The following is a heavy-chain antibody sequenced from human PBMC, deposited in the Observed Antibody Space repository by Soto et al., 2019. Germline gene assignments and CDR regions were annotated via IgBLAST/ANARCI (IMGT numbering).Heavy chain of an antibody. Sequence: ASVKVSCKASGYTFTSYAMHWVRQAPGQRLEWMGWINAGNGNTKYSQKFQGRVTITRDTSASTAYMELSSLRSEDTAVYYCARAVAGPGGSFYYYYGMAVWGQGTTVTVSS. CDR2: INAGNGNT. CDR3: ARAVAGPGGSFYYYYGMAV. CDR1: GYTFTSYA. D-gene: IGHD6-19*01. J-gene: IGHJ6*02. V-gene: IGHV1-3*01.